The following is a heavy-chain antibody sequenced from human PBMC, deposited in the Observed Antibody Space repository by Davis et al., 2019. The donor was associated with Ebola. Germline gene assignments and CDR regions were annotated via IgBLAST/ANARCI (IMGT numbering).Heavy chain of an antibody. Sequence: PGGSLRLSCEGSGFIFSDYHINWIRQAPGKGLEWVAYIAGYGGVKYYADSVKGRFTISRDNTKNLLYLELNSLRVDDTAVYFCARERLTAPYYGMDIWGQGTTVTVSS. CDR1: GFIFSDYH. J-gene: IGHJ6*02. CDR3: ARERLTAPYYGMDI. D-gene: IGHD2-21*01. V-gene: IGHV3-11*01. CDR2: IAGYGGVK.